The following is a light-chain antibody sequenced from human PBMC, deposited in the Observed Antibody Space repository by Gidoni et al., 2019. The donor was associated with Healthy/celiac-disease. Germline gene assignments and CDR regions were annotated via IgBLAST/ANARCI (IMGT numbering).Light chain of an antibody. CDR3: QPYGSSPLT. CDR1: QSVSSNY. V-gene: IGKV3-20*01. Sequence: DIVLTQSPGTLSLSPGERATLSCRASQSVSSNYVACYQQKPGQAPRLLIYGAARTATGIPTRCSSSGERTDVILTISRLDPEDLAVYYWQPYGSSPLTFGGGTKVEIK. J-gene: IGKJ4*01. CDR2: GAA.